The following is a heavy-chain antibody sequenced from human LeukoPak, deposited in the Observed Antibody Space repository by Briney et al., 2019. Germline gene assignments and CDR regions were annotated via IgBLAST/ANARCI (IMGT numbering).Heavy chain of an antibody. CDR3: ARLKLGAYFNL. D-gene: IGHD3-16*01. CDR1: GGSTSSDY. Sequence: SETLSLTCTVSGGSTSSDYWSWIRQSPGKGLEWVGYVYNSGDTGKNPSLKSRVTILLDTSKNQCSLKLTSVSAADTAVYYCARLKLGAYFNLWGRGTLVTVSS. V-gene: IGHV4-59*08. J-gene: IGHJ2*01. CDR2: VYNSGDT.